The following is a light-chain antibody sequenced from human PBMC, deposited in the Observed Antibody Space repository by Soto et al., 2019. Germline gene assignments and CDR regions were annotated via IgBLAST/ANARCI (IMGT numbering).Light chain of an antibody. CDR1: RSISNY. CDR3: QQSSFTGYT. Sequence: DIQMTQSPSSLSASVGDAVSLTCRASRSISNYLNWYQQRPGKAPQLLIYAASSLQSGVSSRFSGSGSGTNFTLTVISLQPEDFAIYYCQQSSFTGYTFGQGTKLDMK. J-gene: IGKJ2*01. CDR2: AAS. V-gene: IGKV1-39*01.